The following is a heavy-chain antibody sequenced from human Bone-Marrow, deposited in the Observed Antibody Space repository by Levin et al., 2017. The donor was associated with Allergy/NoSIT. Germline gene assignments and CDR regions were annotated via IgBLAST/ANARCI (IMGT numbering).Heavy chain of an antibody. D-gene: IGHD2-2*01. CDR2: VSMDGNKK. Sequence: HPGGSLRLSCAASGFTFSSYAMHWVRQGPGKGLEWVAVVSMDGNKKHFADSVKGRFTISRDNSKNTLSLQMNSLRPEDTSVYYCAKGSSTSWYFDSWGQGTLVTVSS. V-gene: IGHV3-30*18. J-gene: IGHJ4*02. CDR1: GFTFSSYA. CDR3: AKGSSTSWYFDS.